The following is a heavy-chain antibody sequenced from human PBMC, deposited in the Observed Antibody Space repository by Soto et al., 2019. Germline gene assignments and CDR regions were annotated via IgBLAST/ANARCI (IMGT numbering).Heavy chain of an antibody. V-gene: IGHV4-31*03. J-gene: IGHJ6*02. Sequence: QVQLQESGPGLVKSSQTLSLTCTVSGGSISSDGNYWSWMRQHPGKGLEWIGYIYYSGSTNYNPCLKSRVTISVDTSKNQFSLKLNSVNAADTAVYYCARARMVRGIIYYYGMDVWGQGTTVTVSS. CDR1: GGSISSDGNY. D-gene: IGHD3-10*01. CDR2: IYYSGST. CDR3: ARARMVRGIIYYYGMDV.